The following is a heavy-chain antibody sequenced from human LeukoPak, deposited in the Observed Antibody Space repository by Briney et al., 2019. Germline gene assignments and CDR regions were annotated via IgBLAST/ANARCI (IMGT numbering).Heavy chain of an antibody. CDR2: IYSGGST. CDR3: ARVYCSGGSCPIDY. V-gene: IGHV3-53*01. CDR1: GFTVSSNY. D-gene: IGHD2-15*01. J-gene: IGHJ4*02. Sequence: GGSLRISCAASGFTVSSNYMSWVRQAPGKGLEWVSVIYSGGSTYYADSVKGRFTISRDNSKNTLYLQMNSLRAEDTAVYYCARVYCSGGSCPIDYWGQGTLVTVSS.